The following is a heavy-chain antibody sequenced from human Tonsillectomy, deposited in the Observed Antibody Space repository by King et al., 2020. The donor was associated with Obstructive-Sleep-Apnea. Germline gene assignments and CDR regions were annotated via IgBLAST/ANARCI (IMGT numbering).Heavy chain of an antibody. CDR2: IDPSDSDT. CDR3: AKSRDGYNTDY. J-gene: IGHJ4*02. V-gene: IGHV5-10-1*01. CDR1: GYSFTSYW. Sequence: HLVQSGAEVEKPGESLRISCKGSGYSFTSYWISWVRQMPGKGLEWMGRIDPSDSDTNYSPSCQGRVTISADKSNNTAYLQWSSRKAPDTAMYYCAKSRDGYNTDYWGQGTLVTVSS. D-gene: IGHD5-24*01.